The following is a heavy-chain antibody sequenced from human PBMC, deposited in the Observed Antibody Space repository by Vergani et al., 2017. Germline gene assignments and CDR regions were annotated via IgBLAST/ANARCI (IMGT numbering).Heavy chain of an antibody. CDR1: GYTFTRYA. CDR3: ARGTWGLTYYYRY. V-gene: IGHV1-3*01. J-gene: IGHJ4*02. Sequence: QVQLVQSGAEVKKPGASVKVSCKASGYTFTRYAMHWVRQAPGQRLEWMGWINAGNGNTKYSQEFQGRVTISRDTSASTAYMELSSLRSEDTAVYYCARGTWGLTYYYRYWGQGTLVIVSS. D-gene: IGHD3-10*01. CDR2: INAGNGNT.